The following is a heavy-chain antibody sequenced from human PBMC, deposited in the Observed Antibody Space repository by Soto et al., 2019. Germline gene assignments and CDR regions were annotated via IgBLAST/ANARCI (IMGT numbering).Heavy chain of an antibody. Sequence: GSLRLSGAASGXTFSDHYIYWVRQAPGKGLELVGRSRNKANSYTTEYSASFKGRFTISRDDSKNYMYLQINSLKTEDTALYYCALGSRGYWGQGTLGTVSS. V-gene: IGHV3-72*01. J-gene: IGHJ4*02. CDR2: SRNKANSYTT. CDR1: GXTFSDHY. D-gene: IGHD3-22*01. CDR3: ALGSRGY.